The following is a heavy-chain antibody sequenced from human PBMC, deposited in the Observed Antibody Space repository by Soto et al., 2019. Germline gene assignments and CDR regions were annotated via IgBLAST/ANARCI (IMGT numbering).Heavy chain of an antibody. CDR3: ARTQGRWLPFLIDY. Sequence: PGGSLRLSCAASVFTFSSYEMNLVRQSPGKGLEWVSYISSSGSTIYYADSVKGRFTISRDNAKNSLYLQMNSLRAEDTAVYYCARTQGRWLPFLIDYWGQGTPVTASS. D-gene: IGHD5-12*01. CDR2: ISSSGSTI. CDR1: VFTFSSYE. V-gene: IGHV3-48*03. J-gene: IGHJ4*02.